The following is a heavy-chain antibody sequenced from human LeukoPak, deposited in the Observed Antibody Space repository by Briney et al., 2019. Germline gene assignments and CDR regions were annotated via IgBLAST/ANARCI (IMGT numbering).Heavy chain of an antibody. Sequence: TLSLTCTVSGGSISSGGYYWSWIRQPPGKGLEWIGYIYHSGSTYYNPSLKSRVTISVDRSKNQFSLKLSSVTAADTAVYYCARAYDFWRKYYFDYWGQGTLVTVSS. J-gene: IGHJ4*02. D-gene: IGHD3-3*01. CDR2: IYHSGST. CDR1: GGSISSGGYY. V-gene: IGHV4-30-2*01. CDR3: ARAYDFWRKYYFDY.